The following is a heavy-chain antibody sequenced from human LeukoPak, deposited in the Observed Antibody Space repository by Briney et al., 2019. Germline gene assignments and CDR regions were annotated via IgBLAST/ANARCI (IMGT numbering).Heavy chain of an antibody. CDR3: ATRYYYDSSGYYEARFDY. V-gene: IGHV1-24*01. CDR1: GYTLTELS. CDR2: FDPEDGET. D-gene: IGHD3-22*01. Sequence: VSVKVSCKVSGYTLTELSMHWVRQAPGKGLEWMGGFDPEDGETIYAQKFQGRVTMTEDTSTDTAYMELSSLRSEDTAVYYCATRYYYDSSGYYEARFDYWGQGTLVTVSS. J-gene: IGHJ4*02.